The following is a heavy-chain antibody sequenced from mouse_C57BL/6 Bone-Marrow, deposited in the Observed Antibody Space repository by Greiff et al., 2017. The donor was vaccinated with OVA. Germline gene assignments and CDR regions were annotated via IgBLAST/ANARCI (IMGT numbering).Heavy chain of an antibody. J-gene: IGHJ1*03. CDR3: ARGPYIYYYGSSYWYFDV. CDR2: IYPRSGNT. V-gene: IGHV1-81*01. CDR1: GYTFTSYG. Sequence: QVQLQQSGAELARPGASVKLSCKASGYTFTSYGISWVKQSTGQGLEWIGEIYPRSGNTYYNEKFKGKATLTTDKSSSTAYMELRSLTSEDSAVYFCARGPYIYYYGSSYWYFDVWGTGTTVTVSS. D-gene: IGHD1-1*01.